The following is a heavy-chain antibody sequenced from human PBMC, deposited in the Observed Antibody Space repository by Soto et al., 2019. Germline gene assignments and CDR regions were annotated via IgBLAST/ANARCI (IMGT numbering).Heavy chain of an antibody. J-gene: IGHJ4*02. D-gene: IGHD2-15*01. CDR2: INHSGST. Sequence: QVQLQQWGAGLLKPSETLSLTCAVYGGSFSGYYWSWIRQPPGKGLEWIGEINHSGSTNYNPSLRCRVAISVDTSKHQFSLKLSSVAAADTAVYYCARGGGAYCSGGSCYSGWNYWGQGTLVTVSS. CDR3: ARGGGAYCSGGSCYSGWNY. CDR1: GGSFSGYY. V-gene: IGHV4-34*01.